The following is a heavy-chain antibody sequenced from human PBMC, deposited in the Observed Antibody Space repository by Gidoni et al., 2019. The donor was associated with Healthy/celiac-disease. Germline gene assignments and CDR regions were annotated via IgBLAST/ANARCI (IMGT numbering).Heavy chain of an antibody. V-gene: IGHV3-48*02. CDR1: GFTFSSYS. CDR3: ASDRTSYYYDSSGYYYGDY. Sequence: EVQLVESGGGLVQPGGSLRLSCASSGFTFSSYSMNWVRQAPGKGLEWVSYISSSSSTIYYADSVKGRFTISRDNAKNSLYLQMNSLRDEDTAVYYCASDRTSYYYDSSGYYYGDYWGQGTLVTVSS. CDR2: ISSSSSTI. J-gene: IGHJ4*02. D-gene: IGHD3-22*01.